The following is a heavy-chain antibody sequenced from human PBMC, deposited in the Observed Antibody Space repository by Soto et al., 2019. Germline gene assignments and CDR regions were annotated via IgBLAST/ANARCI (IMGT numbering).Heavy chain of an antibody. CDR1: GGTFSTYT. CDR2: IIPMLDIT. CDR3: TLGSWSAETFDI. D-gene: IGHD6-13*01. V-gene: IGHV1-69*02. Sequence: ASVKVSCKASGGTFSTYTVIWVRQAPGQGLEWMGRIIPMLDITNTAQSFQGRVTITADKSTSTAYLELSTLRSDDTAIYFCTLGSWSAETFDIWGRGTMVTVSS. J-gene: IGHJ3*02.